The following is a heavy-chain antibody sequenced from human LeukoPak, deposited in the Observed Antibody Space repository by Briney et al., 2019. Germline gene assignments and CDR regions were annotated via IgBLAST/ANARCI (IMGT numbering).Heavy chain of an antibody. CDR1: GYTFTVYY. V-gene: IGHV1-2*02. CDR2: INPNSGGT. J-gene: IGHJ4*02. Sequence: ASVKVSCKASGYTFTVYYMHWVRQAPAQGLEWMRWINPNSGGTNYAQKFQGRVTMTRDTSSNTAYMDLTRLKSDDTAVYYCARARVPIAVAGLYYFDYWGQGALVTVSS. CDR3: ARARVPIAVAGLYYFDY. D-gene: IGHD6-19*01.